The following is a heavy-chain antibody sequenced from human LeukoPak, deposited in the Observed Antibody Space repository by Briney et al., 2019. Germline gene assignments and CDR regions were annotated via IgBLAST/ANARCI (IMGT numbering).Heavy chain of an antibody. CDR1: GGSISSYY. V-gene: IGHV4-59*08. CDR2: IYYSGST. J-gene: IGHJ4*02. Sequence: PSETLSLTCTVSGGSISSYYWSWIRQPPGKGLEWIGYIYYSGSTNYNPSLKSRVTISVDTSKNQFSLKLSSVTAADTAVYYCARGVYNSGDQLLFDYWGQGTLDTVS. CDR3: ARGVYNSGDQLLFDY. D-gene: IGHD2-2*01.